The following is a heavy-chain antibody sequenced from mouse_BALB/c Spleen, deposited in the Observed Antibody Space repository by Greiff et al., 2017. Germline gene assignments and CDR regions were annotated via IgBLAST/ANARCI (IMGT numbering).Heavy chain of an antibody. CDR1: GFTFNTYA. D-gene: IGHD2-4*01. V-gene: IGHV10-1*02. Sequence: EVKVVESGGGLVQPKGSLKLSCAASGFTFNTYAMNWVRQAPGKGLEWVARIRSKSNNYATYYADSVKDRFTISRDDSQSMLYLQMNNLKTEDTAMYYCVRQGLYDYAWFADWGQGTLVTVSA. J-gene: IGHJ3*01. CDR3: VRQGLYDYAWFAD. CDR2: IRSKSNNYAT.